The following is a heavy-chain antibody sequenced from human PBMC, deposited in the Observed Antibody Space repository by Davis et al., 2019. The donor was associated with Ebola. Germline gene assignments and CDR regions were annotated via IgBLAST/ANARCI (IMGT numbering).Heavy chain of an antibody. Sequence: GGSLRLSCAASGFTVSSYTMNWVRQAPGKGLEWVSHISGSGISGSGGTTDYADSVKGRFNISRDNSKNALYMQLNSLRVEDTAVYYCAKAYCAADCSYILHFYQYMDVWGKGTTVTVS. CDR3: AKAYCAADCSYILHFYQYMDV. V-gene: IGHV3-23*01. D-gene: IGHD2-21*01. J-gene: IGHJ6*03. CDR1: GFTVSSYT. CDR2: ISGSGISGSGGTT.